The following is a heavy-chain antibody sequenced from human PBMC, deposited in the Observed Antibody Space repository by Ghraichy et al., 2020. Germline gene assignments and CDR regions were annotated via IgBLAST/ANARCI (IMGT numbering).Heavy chain of an antibody. CDR3: ARAIPTIAAAGTNWFDP. J-gene: IGHJ5*02. CDR1: GGSISSYY. V-gene: IGHV4-4*07. Sequence: SETLSLTCTVSGGSISSYYWSWIRQPAGKGLEWIGRIYTSGSTNYNPSLKSRVTMSVDTSKNQFSLKLSSVTAADTAVYYCARAIPTIAAAGTNWFDPWGQGTLVTVSS. CDR2: IYTSGST. D-gene: IGHD6-13*01.